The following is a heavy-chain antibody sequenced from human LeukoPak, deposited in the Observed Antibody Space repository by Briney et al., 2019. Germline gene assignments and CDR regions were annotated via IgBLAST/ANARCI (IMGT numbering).Heavy chain of an antibody. J-gene: IGHJ6*03. V-gene: IGHV3-7*01. CDR3: ARDAPSSSLYYYYYYMDV. CDR2: IKQDGSEK. CDR1: GFTFSSYW. Sequence: GGSLRLSCAASGFTFSSYWMCWVRQAPGKGLEWVANIKQDGSEKYYVDSVKGRFTISRDNAKNSLYLQMNSLRAEDTAVYYCARDAPSSSLYYYYYYMDVWGKGTTVTISS. D-gene: IGHD6-13*01.